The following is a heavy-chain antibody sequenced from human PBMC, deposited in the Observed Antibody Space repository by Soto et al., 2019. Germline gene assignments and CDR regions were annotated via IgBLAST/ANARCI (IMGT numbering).Heavy chain of an antibody. J-gene: IGHJ4*02. CDR2: ISYDGSKK. CDR3: AKDRVWNPFDD. D-gene: IGHD1-1*01. V-gene: IGHV3-30*18. Sequence: GWSLRLSCASSGFTFIYYGMHWVRQAPGKGLEWVAVISYDGSKKYSADSVRGRFTISRDNSKNTLYLQMNSLRPEDTAVYYCAKDRVWNPFDDWGQGTLVTVSS. CDR1: GFTFIYYG.